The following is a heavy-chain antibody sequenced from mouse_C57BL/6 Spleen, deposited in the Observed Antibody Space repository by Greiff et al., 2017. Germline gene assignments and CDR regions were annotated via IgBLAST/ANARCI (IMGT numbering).Heavy chain of an antibody. Sequence: EVKLVESGGGLVQPGGSLSLSCAASGFTFTDYYMSWVRQPPGKALEWLGFIRNKANGYTSEYSESVKGRFTISRDNSQSILYLQMNALRADDSATYYCARSDGYPFAYWGQGTLVTVSA. CDR2: IRNKANGYTS. CDR1: GFTFTDYY. D-gene: IGHD2-3*01. J-gene: IGHJ3*01. V-gene: IGHV7-3*01. CDR3: ARSDGYPFAY.